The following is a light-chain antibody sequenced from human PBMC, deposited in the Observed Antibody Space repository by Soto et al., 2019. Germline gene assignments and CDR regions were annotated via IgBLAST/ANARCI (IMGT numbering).Light chain of an antibody. V-gene: IGKV1-39*01. CDR2: DAS. CDR3: QQSYSTLWT. Sequence: DIQITQYTSSLSASVGDRVTITCQASQDITNYLNWYQQKPGKSPKLLIYDASNLETGVPSRFSGSGSGTDFTLTISSLQPEDFATYYCQQSYSTLWTFGQGAMADIK. CDR1: QDITNY. J-gene: IGKJ1*01.